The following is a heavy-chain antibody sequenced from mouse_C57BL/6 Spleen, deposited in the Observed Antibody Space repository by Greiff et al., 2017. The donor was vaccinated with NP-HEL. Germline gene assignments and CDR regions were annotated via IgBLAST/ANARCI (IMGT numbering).Heavy chain of an antibody. V-gene: IGHV1-59*01. CDR1: GYTFTSYW. J-gene: IGHJ4*01. D-gene: IGHD1-1*01. CDR3: ARKLLRSYAMDY. Sequence: QVQLQQPGAELVRPGTSVKLSCKASGYTFTSYWMHWVKQRPGQGLEWIGVIDPSDSYTNYNQKFKGKATLTVDTSSSTAYMQLSSLTSEDSAVYYCARKLLRSYAMDYWGQGTSVTVSS. CDR2: IDPSDSYT.